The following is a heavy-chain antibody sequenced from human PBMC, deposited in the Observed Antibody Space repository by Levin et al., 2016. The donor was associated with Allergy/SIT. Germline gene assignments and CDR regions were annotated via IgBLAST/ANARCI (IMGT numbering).Heavy chain of an antibody. V-gene: IGHV1-46*03. D-gene: IGHD3-3*01. Sequence: WVRQAPGQGLEWMGIINPSGGSTSYAQKFQGRVTMTRDTSTSTVYMELSSLRSEDTAVYYCAKAFLLTIFGVVNSFGMDVWGQGTTVTVSS. CDR3: AKAFLLTIFGVVNSFGMDV. J-gene: IGHJ6*02. CDR2: INPSGGST.